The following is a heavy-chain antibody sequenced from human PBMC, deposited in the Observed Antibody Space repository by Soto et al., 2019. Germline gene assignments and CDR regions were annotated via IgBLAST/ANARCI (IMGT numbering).Heavy chain of an antibody. CDR3: ARMATFGSLNWFDP. D-gene: IGHD3-16*01. V-gene: IGHV1-8*01. Sequence: GASVKVSCKASGYSFTNNGVSWVRQATGQGLEWMGWMNPGSGDTGYAQKFQGRVTMTRDISTATAYMELSSLRSDDTATYYCARMATFGSLNWFDPWGQGTLVNVSS. CDR2: MNPGSGDT. J-gene: IGHJ5*02. CDR1: GYSFTNNG.